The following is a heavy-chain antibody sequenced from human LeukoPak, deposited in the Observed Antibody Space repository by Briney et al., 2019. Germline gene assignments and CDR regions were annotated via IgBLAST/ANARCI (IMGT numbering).Heavy chain of an antibody. Sequence: GASVKVSCKPSGYTFTGYYLHWVRQAPGQALEWMGWINPNIGATMYAQKFQGRVTMTRDTPISTAYMELNSLRSDDTAVYYCARDRVGSGWPRPFYFENWGQGTLVTVSS. CDR2: INPNIGAT. D-gene: IGHD6-19*01. V-gene: IGHV1-2*02. CDR3: ARDRVGSGWPRPFYFEN. CDR1: GYTFTGYY. J-gene: IGHJ4*02.